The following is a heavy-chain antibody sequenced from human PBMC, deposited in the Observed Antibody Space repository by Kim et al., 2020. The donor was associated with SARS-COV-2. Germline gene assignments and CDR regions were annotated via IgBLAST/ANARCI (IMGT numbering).Heavy chain of an antibody. Sequence: KYSQKFQGRVTITRDTSASAAYMELSSLRSEATAVYYCAREGLRWTIDYWGQGTLVTVSS. J-gene: IGHJ4*02. D-gene: IGHD4-17*01. CDR3: AREGLRWTIDY. V-gene: IGHV1-3*01.